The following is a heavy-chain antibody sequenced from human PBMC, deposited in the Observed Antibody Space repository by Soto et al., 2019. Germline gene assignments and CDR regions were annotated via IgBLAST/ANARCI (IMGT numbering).Heavy chain of an antibody. J-gene: IGHJ6*02. V-gene: IGHV1-3*01. CDR3: ARDLSMFYGMDV. Sequence: SSVKGSCKASGHTFTSSPIHWVRLAPGQRLEWMGWINAGNGNTKYSHKFQGRVTITRDTSASTAYMELSSLRAEDTAVYYCARDLSMFYGMDVWGQGTTVSVSS. D-gene: IGHD3-10*02. CDR2: INAGNGNT. CDR1: GHTFTSSP.